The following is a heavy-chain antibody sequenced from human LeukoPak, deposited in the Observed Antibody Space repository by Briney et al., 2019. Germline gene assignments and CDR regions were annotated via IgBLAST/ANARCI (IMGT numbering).Heavy chain of an antibody. CDR3: ARGPLVQYYYYYYYMDV. V-gene: IGHV4-4*07. CDR2: IYTSGST. D-gene: IGHD6-6*01. J-gene: IGHJ6*03. CDR1: GGSISSYY. Sequence: SETLSLTCTVSGGSISSYYWSWIRQPAGKGLEWIGRIYTSGSTNYNPSLKSRVTMSVDTSKNQFSLKLSSVTAADTAVYYCARGPLVQYYYYYYYMDVWGKGTTVTVSS.